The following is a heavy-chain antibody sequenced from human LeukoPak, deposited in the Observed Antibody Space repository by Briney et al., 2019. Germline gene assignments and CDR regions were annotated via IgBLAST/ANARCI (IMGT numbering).Heavy chain of an antibody. D-gene: IGHD6-13*01. CDR3: ARDFGCPEQLVSCQNWFDP. Sequence: PEASVKVSCKASGYTFTSYAMNWVRQAPGQGLEWMGWINTNTGNPTYAQGFTGRLVLSLDTSVSTAYLQISSLKAEDTAVYYCARDFGCPEQLVSCQNWFDPWGQGTLVTVSS. J-gene: IGHJ5*02. V-gene: IGHV7-4-1*02. CDR1: GYTFTSYA. CDR2: INTNTGNP.